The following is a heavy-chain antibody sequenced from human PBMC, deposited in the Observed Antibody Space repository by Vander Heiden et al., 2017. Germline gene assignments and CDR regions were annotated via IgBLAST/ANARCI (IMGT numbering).Heavy chain of an antibody. CDR1: GFTFSSYS. CDR2: ISSRSDYI. CDR3: ARDVTIMSYFNY. J-gene: IGHJ4*02. V-gene: IGHV3-21*01. Sequence: EVQLVASGGGLVTPGGSLSLSRAACGFTFSSYSMNWVRQAPGKGLEWFSSISSRSDYIFYADSVKGRLTISRDNAKNSLYLKMNSLRAEDTAVYYFARDVTIMSYFNYWGQVTLVTVSS. D-gene: IGHD2-2*01.